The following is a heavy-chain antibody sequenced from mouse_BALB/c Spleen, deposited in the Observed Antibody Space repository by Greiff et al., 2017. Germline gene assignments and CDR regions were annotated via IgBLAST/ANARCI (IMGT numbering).Heavy chain of an antibody. Sequence: EVQGVESGGGLVQPGGSLKLSCAASGFTFSSYTMSWVRQTPEKRLEWVAYISNGGGSTYYPDTVKGRFTISRDNAKNTLYLQMSSLKSEDTAMYYCARHERDSSGYHYFDYWGQGTTLTVSS. J-gene: IGHJ2*01. V-gene: IGHV5-12-2*01. CDR3: ARHERDSSGYHYFDY. D-gene: IGHD3-2*01. CDR2: ISNGGGST. CDR1: GFTFSSYT.